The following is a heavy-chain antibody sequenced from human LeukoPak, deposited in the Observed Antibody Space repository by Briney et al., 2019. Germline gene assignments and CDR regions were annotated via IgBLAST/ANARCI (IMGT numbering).Heavy chain of an antibody. CDR1: GGSISSGSYY. Sequence: SQTLSLTCAVSGGSISSGSYYWSWIRQPAGKGLEWSMRIYTSEITNYNPSLKSRVSISVYTSTNQVPLNLSTVTAADTAVYYSTRGGGNSWYGYYYSMDAWGKGTRVPVSS. V-gene: IGHV4-61*02. CDR3: TRGGGNSWYGYYYSMDA. J-gene: IGHJ6*03. CDR2: IYTSEIT. D-gene: IGHD6-13*01.